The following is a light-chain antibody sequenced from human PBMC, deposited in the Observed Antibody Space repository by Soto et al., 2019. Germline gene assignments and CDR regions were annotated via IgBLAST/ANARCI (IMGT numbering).Light chain of an antibody. V-gene: IGKV3-20*01. CDR2: GAS. J-gene: IGKJ1*01. CDR3: QQYGSSPRT. Sequence: EIVLTQSPGTLSLSPGEGATLSCRASQSVSSSYLAWYQQKPGQAPRLLIYGASSRATGIPARFSGSGSGTVFTLTISRLEPEDFAVYYCQQYGSSPRTFDQGTKVEIK. CDR1: QSVSSSY.